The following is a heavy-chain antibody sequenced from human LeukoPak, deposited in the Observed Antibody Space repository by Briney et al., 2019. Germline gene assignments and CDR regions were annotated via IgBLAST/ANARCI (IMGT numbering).Heavy chain of an antibody. Sequence: GGSLRLSCAASGFTFDDYGMSWVRQAPGKGLEWVSGINWNGGSTGYADSVKGRFTISRDNAKHSLYLQMNSLRAEDTALYYCASSGLYDYVWGSYRPPFDYWGQGTLVTVSS. CDR2: INWNGGST. V-gene: IGHV3-20*04. CDR3: ASSGLYDYVWGSYRPPFDY. CDR1: GFTFDDYG. D-gene: IGHD3-16*02. J-gene: IGHJ4*02.